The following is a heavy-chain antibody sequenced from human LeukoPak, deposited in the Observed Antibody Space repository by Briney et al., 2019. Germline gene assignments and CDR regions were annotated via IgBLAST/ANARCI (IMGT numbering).Heavy chain of an antibody. Sequence: GGSLRLSCAASGFTFSSYLMSWVRQAPGKGLEWVSGIRGRGDTTYYADSVRGRFTISRDNSKNTLYLQMSSLRADDTAVYYCARQPDDFSGWNQGQDFFDYWGQGTLVTVSS. CDR3: ARQPDDFSGWNQGQDFFDY. J-gene: IGHJ4*02. CDR2: IRGRGDTT. V-gene: IGHV3-23*01. CDR1: GFTFSSYL. D-gene: IGHD6-19*01.